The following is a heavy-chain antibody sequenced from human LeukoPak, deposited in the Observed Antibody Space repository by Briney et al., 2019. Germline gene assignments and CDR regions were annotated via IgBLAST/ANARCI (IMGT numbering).Heavy chain of an antibody. Sequence: SETLSLTCALYGGSFTYYYWAWIRQSPGKGLEWIGEIDHSGSTNYNPSLKSRVTISLDTSKNQFSLKLSSVTAADTAVYYCARGRYSYDSGGYYYNYWGQGTLVTVSS. V-gene: IGHV4-34*01. CDR2: IDHSGST. CDR1: GGSFTYYY. D-gene: IGHD3-22*01. J-gene: IGHJ4*02. CDR3: ARGRYSYDSGGYYYNY.